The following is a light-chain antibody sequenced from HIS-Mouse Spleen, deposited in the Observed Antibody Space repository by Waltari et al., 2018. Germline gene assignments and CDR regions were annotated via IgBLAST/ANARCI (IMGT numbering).Light chain of an antibody. CDR2: DVS. J-gene: IGLJ3*02. CDR1: SSDVGGYNY. V-gene: IGLV2-11*01. CDR3: CSYAGSYTWV. Sequence: QSALTHPRSVSGSPGQSVTISCPGTSSDVGGYNYVPWYQQHPGKAPKLMIYDVSKRPSGVPDRFSGSKSGNTASLTISGLQAEDEADYYCCSYAGSYTWVFGGGTKLTVL.